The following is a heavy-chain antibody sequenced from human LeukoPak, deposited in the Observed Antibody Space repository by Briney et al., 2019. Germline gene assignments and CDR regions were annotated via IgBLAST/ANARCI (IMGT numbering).Heavy chain of an antibody. D-gene: IGHD3-22*01. V-gene: IGHV3-48*04. Sequence: GGSLRLSCAASGFTFSSYSMNWVRQAPGKGLEWVSYISSGSRSKYYADSVKGRFTISRDNAKNSLYLQMNSLRAEDTAVYYCARTDSSGYLAPFDYWGQGTLVTVSS. CDR1: GFTFSSYS. J-gene: IGHJ4*02. CDR2: ISSGSRSK. CDR3: ARTDSSGYLAPFDY.